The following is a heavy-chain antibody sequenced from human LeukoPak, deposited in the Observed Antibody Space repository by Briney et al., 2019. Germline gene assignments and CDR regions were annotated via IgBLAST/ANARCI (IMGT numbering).Heavy chain of an antibody. CDR1: GFAFSSYA. V-gene: IGHV3-23*01. CDR3: AKHSITMIVVVSSAFDY. J-gene: IGHJ4*02. D-gene: IGHD3-22*01. CDR2: ISGSGGGT. Sequence: GGSLRLSCAASGFAFSSYAMSWVRQAPGKGLEWVSAISGSGGGTYHADFVNGRFTISRDNSKNTLYLQMNSLRAEDTAVYYCAKHSITMIVVVSSAFDYWGQGTLVTVSS.